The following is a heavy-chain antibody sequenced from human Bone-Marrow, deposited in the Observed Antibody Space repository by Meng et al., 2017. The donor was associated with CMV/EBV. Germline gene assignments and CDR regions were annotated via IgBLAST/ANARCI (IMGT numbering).Heavy chain of an antibody. V-gene: IGHV1-2*02. Sequence: ASVKVSCKHSGFTFSDYHMHWVRQAPGQGLEWMGWISPKSGGTQDAQKSQGRVTMTRDTSINTAYLELRRLRSDDTAVYYCERVKYGCLFHYKHAMDVWGQGTTVTVSS. J-gene: IGHJ6*02. D-gene: IGHD4-11*01. CDR3: ERVKYGCLFHYKHAMDV. CDR1: GFTFSDYH. CDR2: ISPKSGGT.